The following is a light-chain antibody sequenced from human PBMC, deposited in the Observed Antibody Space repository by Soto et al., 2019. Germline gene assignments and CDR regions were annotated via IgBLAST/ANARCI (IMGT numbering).Light chain of an antibody. CDR3: QQSYGTPWT. V-gene: IGKV1-39*01. CDR1: QSINSY. Sequence: DIQMTQSPSSLSASVGDRVAITCRASQSINSYLNWYRQKPGKAPDLLIYIASSLQSGVPSRFSGTGFGADFTLPISSLQPEDFATYSCQQSYGTPWTFGQGTKVEI. J-gene: IGKJ1*01. CDR2: IAS.